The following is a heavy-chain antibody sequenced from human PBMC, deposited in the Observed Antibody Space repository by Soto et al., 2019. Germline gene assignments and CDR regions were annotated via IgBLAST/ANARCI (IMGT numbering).Heavy chain of an antibody. CDR2: IGGGGIGS. V-gene: IGHV3-23*01. J-gene: IGHJ4*02. Sequence: PGGSLRLSCVASGYNFGGYAMMWVRQAPEKGLEWISTIGGGGIGSYYADSVKGRFTISRDNSKNTLYLQMNSLRAEDTGVYYCAKDPRLELRGVDSWGQGTQVTVSS. CDR3: AKDPRLELRGVDS. D-gene: IGHD1-7*01. CDR1: GYNFGGYA.